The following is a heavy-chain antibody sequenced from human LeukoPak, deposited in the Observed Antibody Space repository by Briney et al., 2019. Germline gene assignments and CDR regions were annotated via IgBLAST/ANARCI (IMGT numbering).Heavy chain of an antibody. CDR3: ARESYYYDSSGYYVYYFDY. J-gene: IGHJ4*02. V-gene: IGHV3-11*01. CDR2: ISSSGSTI. Sequence: PGGSLRLSCAASGFTFSDYYMSWIRQAPGKGLEWVSYISSSGSTIYYADSVKGRFTISRDNAKNSLYLQMYSLRAEDTAVYYCARESYYYDSSGYYVYYFDYWGQGTLVTVSS. D-gene: IGHD3-22*01. CDR1: GFTFSDYY.